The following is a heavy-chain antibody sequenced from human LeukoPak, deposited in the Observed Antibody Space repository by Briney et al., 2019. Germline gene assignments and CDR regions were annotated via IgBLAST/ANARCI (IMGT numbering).Heavy chain of an antibody. CDR1: GFTFSSYA. J-gene: IGHJ4*02. D-gene: IGHD4-17*01. CDR3: AKDTSTVTRPLDY. V-gene: IGHV3-30*04. Sequence: PGRSLRLSCAASGFTFSSYAMHWVRQAPGKGLEWVAVISYDGSNKYYADSVKGRFTISRDNSKNTLYLQMNSLRAEDTAVYYCAKDTSTVTRPLDYWGQGTLVTVSS. CDR2: ISYDGSNK.